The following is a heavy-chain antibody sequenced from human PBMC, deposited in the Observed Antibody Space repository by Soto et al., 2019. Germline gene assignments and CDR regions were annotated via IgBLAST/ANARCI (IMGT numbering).Heavy chain of an antibody. CDR1: GFTFSSYA. CDR3: AKEPTLWSGGNCYSSYFDY. D-gene: IGHD2-15*01. V-gene: IGHV3-23*01. Sequence: EVQLLESGGGLVQPGGSLRLSCAASGFTFSSYAMSWVRQAPGKALEWDSAISGSGGSTYYADSVKGRFTISRDNSKKTLYLEMNSLRDGDTGVYCCAKEPTLWSGGNCYSSYFDYWGHGALVTVSS. J-gene: IGHJ4*01. CDR2: ISGSGGST.